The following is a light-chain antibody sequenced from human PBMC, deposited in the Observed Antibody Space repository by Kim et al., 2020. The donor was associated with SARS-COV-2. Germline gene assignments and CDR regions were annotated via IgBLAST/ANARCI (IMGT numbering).Light chain of an antibody. V-gene: IGLV3-21*04. J-gene: IGLJ2*01. CDR3: QVWDDGSVI. Sequence: GAPGKTATITCGGNNMGRKSVHWYQQKPGQAPVLVISYDTDRPSGIPERFSGSNSGNTATLTISRVEAGDEADYYGQVWDDGSVIFGGGTQLTVL. CDR2: YDT. CDR1: NMGRKS.